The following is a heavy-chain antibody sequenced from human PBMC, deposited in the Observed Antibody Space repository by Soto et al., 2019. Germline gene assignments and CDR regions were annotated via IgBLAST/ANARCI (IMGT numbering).Heavy chain of an antibody. CDR3: ARSQIVVVPAATIEYGMDV. J-gene: IGHJ6*02. V-gene: IGHV5-51*01. CDR1: GYSFTSYW. Sequence: GASLKISCKGSGYSFTSYWIGWVRQMPGKGLEWMGIIYPGDSDTRYSPSFQGQVTISADKSSSTAYLQWSSLKASDTAMYYCARSQIVVVPAATIEYGMDVWGQGTTVTVSS. D-gene: IGHD2-2*01. CDR2: IYPGDSDT.